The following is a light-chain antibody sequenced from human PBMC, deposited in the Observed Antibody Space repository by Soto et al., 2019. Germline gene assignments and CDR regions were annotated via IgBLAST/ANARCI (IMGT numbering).Light chain of an antibody. J-gene: IGKJ5*01. CDR1: QTVSSSS. V-gene: IGKV3-20*01. Sequence: MVLTQSPGTLSLSPGERGTLSCRASQTVSSSSLAWYQQKPGQAPRLLIYGASRRASGIPDRFSGSGSGTDFTLTISRLEPEDFAVYYCQQYGSSPVTFGQGTRLEMK. CDR3: QQYGSSPVT. CDR2: GAS.